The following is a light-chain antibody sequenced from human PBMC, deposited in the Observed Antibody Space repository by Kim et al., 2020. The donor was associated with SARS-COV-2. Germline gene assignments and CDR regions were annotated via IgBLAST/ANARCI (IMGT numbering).Light chain of an antibody. J-gene: IGKJ4*01. CDR1: QSVSNSY. Sequence: SPGERATLSGRASQSVSNSYLAWYQQKPGQAPRLLIYGASSRATGIPDRFSGSGSGTDFTFSISRLEPEDFAVYYCQQYGSSPLTFGGGTKVDIK. CDR3: QQYGSSPLT. V-gene: IGKV3-20*01. CDR2: GAS.